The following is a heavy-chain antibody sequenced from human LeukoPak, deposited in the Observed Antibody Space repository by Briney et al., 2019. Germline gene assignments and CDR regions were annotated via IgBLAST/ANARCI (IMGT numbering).Heavy chain of an antibody. CDR1: GFTFSDCA. CDR3: AKDLHYYVAMDV. Sequence: PGGSLRLSCAASGFTFSDCAMSWVRQAPGKGLEWVSAIGSDGNKHYSESVKGRFAISRDNSKNTLFLQMSSLRAEDTALYYCAKDLHYYVAMDVRSQGTTVTVSS. V-gene: IGHV3-23*01. CDR2: IGSDGNK. J-gene: IGHJ6*02. D-gene: IGHD3-10*02.